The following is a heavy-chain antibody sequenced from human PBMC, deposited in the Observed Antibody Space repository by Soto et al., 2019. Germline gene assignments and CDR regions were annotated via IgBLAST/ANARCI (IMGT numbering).Heavy chain of an antibody. Sequence: QVQLVESGGGVVQPGRSLRLSCAASGFTFNSYAMHWVRQAPGKGLEWVAVISYDGSNKYYADSVKGRFTISRDNSKNTLYLQMNSLRAEDTAVYYCAREGLYDSSGYLDYWGQGTLVTVSS. V-gene: IGHV3-30-3*01. J-gene: IGHJ4*02. CDR1: GFTFNSYA. CDR3: AREGLYDSSGYLDY. D-gene: IGHD3-22*01. CDR2: ISYDGSNK.